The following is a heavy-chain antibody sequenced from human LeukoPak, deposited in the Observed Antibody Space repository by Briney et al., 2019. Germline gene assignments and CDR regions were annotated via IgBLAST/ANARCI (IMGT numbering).Heavy chain of an antibody. D-gene: IGHD3-9*01. CDR2: MNPNSGNT. CDR1: GYTFTSYD. Sequence: ASVKVSCKASGYTFTSYDINWVRQATGQGLEWMGWMNPNSGNTGYAQKFQGRVTMTRNTSINTDYMELSSLRSEDTAVYYCARGLRYFDWLLLSVLDYWGQGTLVTVSS. J-gene: IGHJ4*02. CDR3: ARGLRYFDWLLLSVLDY. V-gene: IGHV1-8*01.